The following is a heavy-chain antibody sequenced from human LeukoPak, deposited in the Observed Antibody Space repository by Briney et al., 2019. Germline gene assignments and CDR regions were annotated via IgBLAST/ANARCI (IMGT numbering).Heavy chain of an antibody. Sequence: GGSLRLSCAASGFTFSSYWMSWVRQAPGKGLEWVANIKQDGSEKYYVDSVKGRFTTSRDNAKNSLYLQMNSLRAEDTAVYYCARRTVPAAIRGYYFDYWGQGTLVTVSS. J-gene: IGHJ4*02. D-gene: IGHD2-2*02. CDR3: ARRTVPAAIRGYYFDY. V-gene: IGHV3-7*01. CDR1: GFTFSSYW. CDR2: IKQDGSEK.